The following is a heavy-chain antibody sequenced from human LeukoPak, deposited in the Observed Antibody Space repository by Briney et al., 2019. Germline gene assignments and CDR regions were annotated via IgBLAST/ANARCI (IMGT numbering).Heavy chain of an antibody. CDR2: IYYSGNT. J-gene: IGHJ6*03. D-gene: IGHD6-19*01. V-gene: IGHV4-39*07. CDR3: ARVHSSGPKPIYYYYYYMDV. Sequence: PSETLSLTCTVSGGSISSSSYYWGWIRQPPGKGLEWIGSIYYSGNTYYNPSLKSRVTISMDTSKNQFSLKLSSVTAADTAVYYCARVHSSGPKPIYYYYYYMDVWGKGTTVTISS. CDR1: GGSISSSSYY.